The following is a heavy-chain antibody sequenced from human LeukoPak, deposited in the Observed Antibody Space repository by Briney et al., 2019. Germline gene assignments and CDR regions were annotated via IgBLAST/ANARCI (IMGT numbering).Heavy chain of an antibody. Sequence: PGGSLRLSCAASGFTFSSYSMNWVRQAPGKGLEWVSYISSSSSNIYYADSVKGRFTISRDNAKNSLYLQMNSLRAEDTAVYYCARYYYSSGSYSPNDYWGQGTLVTVSS. V-gene: IGHV3-48*01. CDR2: ISSSSSNI. J-gene: IGHJ4*02. D-gene: IGHD3-10*01. CDR1: GFTFSSYS. CDR3: ARYYYSSGSYSPNDY.